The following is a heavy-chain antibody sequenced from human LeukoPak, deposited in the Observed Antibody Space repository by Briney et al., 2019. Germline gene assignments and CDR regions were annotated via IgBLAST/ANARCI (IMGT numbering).Heavy chain of an antibody. CDR3: ARGGGSSELGWFDP. D-gene: IGHD6-6*01. CDR2: ISFDGNNK. V-gene: IGHV3-30*03. Sequence: GGSLRLSCSASGFTFSSYGMHWVRQAPGKGLEWVAVISFDGNNKYYADSVKGRFTISRDNSKNTLYLQMNSLRAEDTAVYYCARGGGSSELGWFDPWSQGTLVTVSS. CDR1: GFTFSSYG. J-gene: IGHJ5*02.